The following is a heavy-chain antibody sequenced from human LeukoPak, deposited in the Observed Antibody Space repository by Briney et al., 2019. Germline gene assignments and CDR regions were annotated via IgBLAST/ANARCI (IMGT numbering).Heavy chain of an antibody. CDR1: GGSISSYY. Sequence: PSETLSLTCTVSGGSISSYYWSWIRQPPGKGLEWIGYIYYSGSTNYNPSLKSRLTISVDTSKNQVSLKLSSVTAADTAVYYCAKTYSSSSHNWYFDLWGRGTLVTVSS. D-gene: IGHD6-13*01. CDR3: AKTYSSSSHNWYFDL. CDR2: IYYSGST. V-gene: IGHV4-59*08. J-gene: IGHJ2*01.